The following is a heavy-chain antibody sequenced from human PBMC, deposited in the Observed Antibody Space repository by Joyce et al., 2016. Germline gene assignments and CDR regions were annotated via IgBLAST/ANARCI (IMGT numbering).Heavy chain of an antibody. CDR1: GFTFCNYA. D-gene: IGHD3-22*01. J-gene: IGHJ4*02. V-gene: IGHV3-23*01. CDR2: CSGGGCRI. CDR3: AKEVEYYDNSGKFDY. Sequence: EVLLLESGGGLLQCWGALRLSCVASGFTFCNYAMTWVCQAPAKGLASVSICSGGGCRIDYADSVSGRFSVYRDNSTNTLYLQMNSLRAEDTAVYDCAKEVEYYDNSGKFDYWGQGTLVTVSS.